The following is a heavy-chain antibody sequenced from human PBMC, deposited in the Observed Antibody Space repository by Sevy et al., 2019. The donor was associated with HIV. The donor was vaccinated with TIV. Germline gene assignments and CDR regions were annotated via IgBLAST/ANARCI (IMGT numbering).Heavy chain of an antibody. CDR1: GFTFSSYS. Sequence: GGSLRLSCAASGFTFSSYSMNWVRQAPGKGLEWVSYISSSSSTIYYADSVKGRFTISRDNAKNSLYLQMNSLRDEDTAVDYCARDDRTYYYYYYGMDVWGQGTTVTVSS. CDR2: ISSSSSTI. V-gene: IGHV3-48*02. D-gene: IGHD3-22*01. J-gene: IGHJ6*02. CDR3: ARDDRTYYYYYYGMDV.